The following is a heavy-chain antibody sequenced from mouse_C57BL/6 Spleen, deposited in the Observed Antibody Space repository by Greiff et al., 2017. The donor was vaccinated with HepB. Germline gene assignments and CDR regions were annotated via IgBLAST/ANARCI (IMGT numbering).Heavy chain of an antibody. J-gene: IGHJ4*01. D-gene: IGHD2-3*01. CDR3: ARIYDGYAMDY. V-gene: IGHV3-6*01. CDR1: GYSITSGYY. Sequence: EVQLVESGPGLVKPSQSLSLTCSVTGYSITSGYYWNWIRQFPGNKLEWMGYISYDGSNNYNPSLKNRISITRDTSKNQFFLKLNSVTTEDTATYYCARIYDGYAMDYWGQGTSVTVSS. CDR2: ISYDGSN.